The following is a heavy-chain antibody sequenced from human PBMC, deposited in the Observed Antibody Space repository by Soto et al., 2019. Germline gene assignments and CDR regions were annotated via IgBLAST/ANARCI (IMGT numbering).Heavy chain of an antibody. CDR1: GGSFSDYY. Sequence: KASETLSLTCAAYGGSFSDYYWRWVRQPPGKGLEWIGETDHFGRTNYNPSLKSRVTVSLDAAKNQFSLKLSAVTAADTAVYYCAGFSLPFGPGFDSWGQGTLVTVSS. D-gene: IGHD3-3*01. V-gene: IGHV4-34*01. CDR2: TDHFGRT. J-gene: IGHJ4*02. CDR3: AGFSLPFGPGFDS.